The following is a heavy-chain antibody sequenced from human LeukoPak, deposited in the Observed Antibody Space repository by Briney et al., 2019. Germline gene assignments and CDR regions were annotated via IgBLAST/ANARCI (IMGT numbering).Heavy chain of an antibody. CDR2: IYSSGST. CDR1: GFSFRTNY. D-gene: IGHD5-24*01. Sequence: PGGSLRLSCAVSGFSFRTNYMSWVRQAPGKGREWVSLIYSSGSTYYTDSVKGRFTISRDNSQNTLYLHMNSLSAEDTAVYYCARTFLSGDGYKVGYFDYWGQGTLVTVSS. CDR3: ARTFLSGDGYKVGYFDY. V-gene: IGHV3-53*01. J-gene: IGHJ4*02.